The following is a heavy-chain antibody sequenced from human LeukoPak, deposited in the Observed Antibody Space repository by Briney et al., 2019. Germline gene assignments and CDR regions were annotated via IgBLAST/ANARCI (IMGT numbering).Heavy chain of an antibody. CDR3: ANGYCTNGVCYPYYYYYMDV. CDR1: GFSCSNYG. V-gene: IGHV3-23*01. CDR2: LSGSADRT. Sequence: GGSLRLSCAGSGFSCSNYGMGWVRQAPGKGLEWVSALSGSADRTYYADSVKGRFTISRDNSKNTLYLQMNSLRAEDTAVYYCANGYCTNGVCYPYYYYYMDVWGKGTTVTVSS. D-gene: IGHD2-8*01. J-gene: IGHJ6*03.